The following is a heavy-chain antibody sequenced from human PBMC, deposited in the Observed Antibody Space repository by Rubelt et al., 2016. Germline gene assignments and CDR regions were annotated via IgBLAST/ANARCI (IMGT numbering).Heavy chain of an antibody. CDR2: IYNNGRT. CDR3: ARQYGDSYYFDD. V-gene: IGHV4-39*07. CDR1: GGSVIDNLYY. Sequence: QLQLQESGPGLVKPSETLSLTCTVSGGSVIDNLYYWGRIRQPPGKGLEWIGSIYNNGRTSYFPSLKNRVTISDDTAKNQTSLRWSAVTAADTAVYYCARQYGDSYYFDDWGQGTLVTVSS. J-gene: IGHJ4*02. D-gene: IGHD4-17*01.